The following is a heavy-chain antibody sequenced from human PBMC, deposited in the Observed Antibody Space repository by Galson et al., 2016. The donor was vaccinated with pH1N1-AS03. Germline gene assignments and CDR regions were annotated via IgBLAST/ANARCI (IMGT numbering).Heavy chain of an antibody. CDR1: GFTFSSYG. Sequence: SLRLSCAASGFTFSSYGMHWVRQAPGKGLEWVAVISYDGSNKYYADSGKGRFTISRDNSKNTLYLQMNSLRAEDTAVYYCAKDPASGEVWDILGALNWFDPWGQGTLVTVSS. CDR3: AKDPASGEVWDILGALNWFDP. J-gene: IGHJ5*02. CDR2: ISYDGSNK. D-gene: IGHD1-26*01. V-gene: IGHV3-30*18.